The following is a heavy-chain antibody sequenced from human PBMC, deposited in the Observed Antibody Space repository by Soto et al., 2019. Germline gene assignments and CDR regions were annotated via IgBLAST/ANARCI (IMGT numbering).Heavy chain of an antibody. V-gene: IGHV4-61*01. CDR2: IYHSGST. CDR3: AGYNWNYYFDP. CDR1: GGSVRDGSYY. Sequence: NPSETLSLTCTVSGGSVRDGSYYWAWLRQPPGKGLEWIGHIYHSGSTIYNPPLKSRVTISIDTSKSQFSLNLNSMTAADTAVYYCAGYNWNYYFDPWGQGTLVTVSS. J-gene: IGHJ5*02. D-gene: IGHD1-7*01.